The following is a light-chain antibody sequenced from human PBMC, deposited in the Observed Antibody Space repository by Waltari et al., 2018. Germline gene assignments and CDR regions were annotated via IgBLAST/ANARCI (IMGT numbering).Light chain of an antibody. Sequence: SVMTKPPSASGTSGQRVTISCSGSRSNIGSNYVYWYQQPPGTAPKLLIYRNSPRPSWVPERVSVSKSGASASHAISGHQSEDEADYYCAAWDDSLSRVVFGKGTMLTVL. V-gene: IGLV1-47*01. CDR1: RSNIGSNY. CDR2: RNS. CDR3: AAWDDSLSRVV. J-gene: IGLJ2*01.